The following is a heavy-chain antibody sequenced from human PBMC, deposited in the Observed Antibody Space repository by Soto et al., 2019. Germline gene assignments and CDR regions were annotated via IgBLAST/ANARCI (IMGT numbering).Heavy chain of an antibody. Sequence: QVQLVESGGGVVQPGRSLSLSCAASGFTFSSYGMHWVRQAPGKGLQWVAVIWYDGSDKYYADSVKGRFTISRDNSKNTLYLQMNSLRAEDTAVYYCAIFVNGMDVWGHGTTVTVSS. CDR2: IWYDGSDK. D-gene: IGHD2-21*01. CDR3: AIFVNGMDV. J-gene: IGHJ6*02. CDR1: GFTFSSYG. V-gene: IGHV3-33*01.